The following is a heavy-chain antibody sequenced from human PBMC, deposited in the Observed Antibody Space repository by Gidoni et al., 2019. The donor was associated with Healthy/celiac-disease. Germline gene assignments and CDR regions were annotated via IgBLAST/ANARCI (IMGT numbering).Heavy chain of an antibody. V-gene: IGHV3-23*01. Sequence: EVQLLESGGGLVQPGGSMRLSWAASGFTFSSYAMSWVRQAPGKGLEWVSAISGSGGSTYYADSVKGRFTISRDNSKNTLYLQMNSLRAEDTAVYYCAKDWIMRGDYYGMDVWGQGTTVTVSS. J-gene: IGHJ6*02. CDR2: ISGSGGST. D-gene: IGHD2-2*03. CDR3: AKDWIMRGDYYGMDV. CDR1: GFTFSSYA.